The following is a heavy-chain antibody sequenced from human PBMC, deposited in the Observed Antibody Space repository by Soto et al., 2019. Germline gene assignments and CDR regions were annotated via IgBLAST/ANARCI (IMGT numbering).Heavy chain of an antibody. CDR3: ARDGHSNWNSIDP. V-gene: IGHV4-31*03. CDR2: IYHTGKT. Sequence: QVQLQESGPGLVKSSQTLSLTCTVSGGSLVSGGYYWTWIRQHPGRGLEWLGYIYHTGKTYYNPSLETRLTMSIDTSKNQFSLNLRSVTAADTAVYYCARDGHSNWNSIDPWGQGTLVTVSS. CDR1: GGSLVSGGYY. D-gene: IGHD1-7*01. J-gene: IGHJ5*02.